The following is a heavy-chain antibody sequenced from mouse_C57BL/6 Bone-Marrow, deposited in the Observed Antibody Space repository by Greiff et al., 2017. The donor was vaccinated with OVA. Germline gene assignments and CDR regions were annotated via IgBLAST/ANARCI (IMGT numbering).Heavy chain of an antibody. V-gene: IGHV1-50*01. Sequence: QVQLQQPGAELVKPGASVKLSCKASGYTFTSYWMQWVKQRPGQGLEWIGEIDPSDSYTNYNQKLKGKATLTVDTSSSTAYMQLSSLTSEDSAVYYCARDFGGYFDVWGTGTTVTVSS. CDR2: IDPSDSYT. J-gene: IGHJ1*03. CDR1: GYTFTSYW. CDR3: ARDFGGYFDV.